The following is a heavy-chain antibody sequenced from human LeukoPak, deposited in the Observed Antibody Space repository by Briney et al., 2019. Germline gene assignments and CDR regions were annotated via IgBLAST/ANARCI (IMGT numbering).Heavy chain of an antibody. J-gene: IGHJ4*02. D-gene: IGHD4-17*01. V-gene: IGHV3-21*01. CDR2: ICSSSSYI. CDR3: ARDFGEIDYGDYVWGDY. Sequence: GGSLRLSCAASGFTFSSYSMNWVRQAPGKGLEWVSPICSSSSYIYYADSVRGRFTISRDNAKNSLYLQMNSLRAEDTAVYYCARDFGEIDYGDYVWGDYWGQGTLVTVSS. CDR1: GFTFSSYS.